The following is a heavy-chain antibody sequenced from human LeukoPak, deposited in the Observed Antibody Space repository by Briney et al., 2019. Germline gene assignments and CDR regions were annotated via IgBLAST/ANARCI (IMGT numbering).Heavy chain of an antibody. CDR2: ISGSGGST. D-gene: IGHD1-26*01. V-gene: IGHV3-23*01. CDR3: AKDFGELLGLDY. Sequence: GGSLRLSCAASGFTFSSYAMSWVRQAPGKGLEWVSAISGSGGSTYYADSVKGRFTISRDNSKNTLYLQMNSLRAENTAVYYCAKDFGELLGLDYWGQGTLVTVSS. CDR1: GFTFSSYA. J-gene: IGHJ4*02.